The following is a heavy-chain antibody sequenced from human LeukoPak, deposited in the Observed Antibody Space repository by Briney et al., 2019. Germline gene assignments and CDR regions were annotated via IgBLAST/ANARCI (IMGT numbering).Heavy chain of an antibody. V-gene: IGHV3-20*04. J-gene: IGHJ4*02. CDR3: ARDPSPHHYFDY. Sequence: PGGSLRLSCASSGFTFSSYAMSWVRQAPGKGLEWVSGINWNGSITGYADSVKGRFTISRDNAKNSLYLQMNSLRAEDTALYYCARDPSPHHYFDYWGQGTLVTVSS. CDR1: GFTFSSYA. CDR2: INWNGSIT.